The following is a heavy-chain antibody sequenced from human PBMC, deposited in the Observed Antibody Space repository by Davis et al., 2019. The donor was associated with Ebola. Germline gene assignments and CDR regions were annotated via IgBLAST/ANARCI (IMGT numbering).Heavy chain of an antibody. CDR2: INWNGGSS. D-gene: IGHD3-22*01. J-gene: IGHJ5*01. Sequence: GESLKISCAASGFTFDDYAMTWVRQAPGKGPAWVSGINWNGGSSGYADSVKGRFTISRDNAKNSLYLQMNSLRVEDTAFYHCARVNALSGYSRFDSWGQGTLVTVSS. V-gene: IGHV3-20*01. CDR3: ARVNALSGYSRFDS. CDR1: GFTFDDYA.